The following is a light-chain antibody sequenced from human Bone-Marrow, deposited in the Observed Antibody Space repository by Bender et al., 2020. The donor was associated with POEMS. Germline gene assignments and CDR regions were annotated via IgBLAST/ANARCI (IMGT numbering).Light chain of an antibody. J-gene: IGLJ2*01. V-gene: IGLV1-44*01. CDR3: SSYGGDFTLV. Sequence: QSVLTQPPSASGTPGQSVIISCSGTDSNFGGNNVNWYQQLPGTAPKLLIYSNDQRPSGVSNRFSGSKSGNTASLTISGLQAEDEADYYCSSYGGDFTLVFGGGTKLTVL. CDR1: DSNFGGNN. CDR2: SND.